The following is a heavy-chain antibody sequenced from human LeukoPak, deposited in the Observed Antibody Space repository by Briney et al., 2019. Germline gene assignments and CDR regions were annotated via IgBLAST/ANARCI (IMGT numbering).Heavy chain of an antibody. CDR3: ASSITMVRGVIGWFDP. CDR2: IIPIFGTA. J-gene: IGHJ5*02. CDR1: GGTFSSYA. V-gene: IGHV1-69*05. D-gene: IGHD3-10*01. Sequence: SVKVSCKASGGTFSSYAISWVRQAPGQGLEWMGGIIPIFGTANYAQKFQGRVTITRDTSASTAYMELSSLRSEGTAVYYCASSITMVRGVIGWFDPWGQGTLVTVSS.